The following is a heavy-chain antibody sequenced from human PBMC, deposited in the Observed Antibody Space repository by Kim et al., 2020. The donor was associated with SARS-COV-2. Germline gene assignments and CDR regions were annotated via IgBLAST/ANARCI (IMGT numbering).Heavy chain of an antibody. V-gene: IGHV3-33*01. CDR3: ARDASLAPNYYYYYGMDV. CDR2: IWYDGSNK. J-gene: IGHJ6*02. CDR1: GFTFSSYG. D-gene: IGHD3-16*01. Sequence: GGSLRLSCAASGFTFSSYGMHWVRQAPGKGLEWVAVIWYDGSNKYYADSVKGRFTISRDNSKNTLYLQMNSLRAEDTAVYYCARDASLAPNYYYYYGMDVWGQGTTVTVSS.